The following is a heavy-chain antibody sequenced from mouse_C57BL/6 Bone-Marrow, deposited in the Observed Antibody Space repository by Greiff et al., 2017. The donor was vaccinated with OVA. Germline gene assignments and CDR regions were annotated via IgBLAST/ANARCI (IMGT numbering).Heavy chain of an antibody. CDR2: IYPGDGDT. Sequence: VQLQQSGPELVKPGASVKISYKASGYAFSSSWMNWVKQRPGKGLEWIGRIYPGDGDTNYNGKFKGKATLTADKSSSTAYMQLSSLTSEDSAVYFCGGERYFDYWGKGTTLTVSS. V-gene: IGHV1-82*01. J-gene: IGHJ2*01. CDR3: GGERYFDY. CDR1: GYAFSSSW.